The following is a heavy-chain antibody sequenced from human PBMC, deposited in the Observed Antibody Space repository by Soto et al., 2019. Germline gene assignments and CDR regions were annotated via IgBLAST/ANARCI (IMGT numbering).Heavy chain of an antibody. CDR1: GYTFTSYD. Sequence: ASVKVSCKASGYTFTSYDINWVRQATGQGLEWMGWMNPNSGNTGYAQKFQGRVTMTRNTSISTAYMELSSLRSEDTAVYYCARADPGAEDYYYYYMDVWGKGTTVTVSS. CDR2: MNPNSGNT. CDR3: ARADPGAEDYYYYYMDV. J-gene: IGHJ6*03. V-gene: IGHV1-8*01. D-gene: IGHD7-27*01.